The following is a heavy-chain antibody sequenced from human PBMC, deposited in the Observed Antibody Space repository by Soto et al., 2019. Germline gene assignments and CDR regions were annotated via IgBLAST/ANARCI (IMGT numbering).Heavy chain of an antibody. V-gene: IGHV3-30-3*01. D-gene: IGHD5-18*01. CDR3: ARVGYSYGQNDY. J-gene: IGHJ4*02. CDR1: GFTFSNYA. CDR2: ITYDGSSK. Sequence: PGGSLRLSCAASGFTFSNYAMHWVRQSLGKGLEWVAVITYDGSSKYYADSVKGRFTISRDNSKSTLYLQMNSLRAEDTAVYYCARVGYSYGQNDYWGQGALVTVPS.